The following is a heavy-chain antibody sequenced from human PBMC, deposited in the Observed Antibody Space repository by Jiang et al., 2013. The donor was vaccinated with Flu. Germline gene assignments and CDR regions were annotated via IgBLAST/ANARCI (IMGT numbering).Heavy chain of an antibody. CDR3: ARESGTVAGTLPPGY. J-gene: IGHJ4*02. CDR1: GYTFTSYA. Sequence: SGAEVKKPGASVKVSCKASGYTFTSYAMHWVRQAPGQRLEWMGWINAGNGNTKYSQKFQGRVTITRDTSASTAYMELSSLRSEDTAVYYCARESGTVAGTLPPGYWGQGTLVTVSS. CDR2: INAGNGNT. D-gene: IGHD6-19*01. V-gene: IGHV1-3*01.